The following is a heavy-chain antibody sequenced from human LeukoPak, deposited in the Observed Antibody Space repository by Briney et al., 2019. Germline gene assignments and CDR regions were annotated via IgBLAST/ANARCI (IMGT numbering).Heavy chain of an antibody. CDR1: GGSISSYY. V-gene: IGHV4-4*07. D-gene: IGHD3-22*01. CDR3: PRAPPHYDSSGYYSSDAFDI. J-gene: IGHJ3*02. CDR2: IYTSGST. Sequence: SETLSLTCTVSGGSISSYYWSWIRQPAGKGLEWIGRIYTSGSTNYNPSLKSRVTMSVDTSKNQFFLKLSSVTAAETAVSFCPRAPPHYDSSGYYSSDAFDIWGQGTMVTVSS.